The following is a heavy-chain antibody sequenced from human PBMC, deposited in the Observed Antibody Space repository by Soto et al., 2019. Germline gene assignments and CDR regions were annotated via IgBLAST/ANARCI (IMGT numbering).Heavy chain of an antibody. CDR2: ISGSGGST. CDR3: AKDTYFDWLLWDY. J-gene: IGHJ4*02. V-gene: IGHV3-23*01. CDR1: GFTFSSYA. Sequence: GGFLRLSCAASGFTFSSYAMSWVRQAPGKGLEWVSAISGSGGSTYYADSVKGRFTISRDNSKNTLYLQMNSLRAEDTAVYYCAKDTYFDWLLWDYWGQGTLVTVSS. D-gene: IGHD3-9*01.